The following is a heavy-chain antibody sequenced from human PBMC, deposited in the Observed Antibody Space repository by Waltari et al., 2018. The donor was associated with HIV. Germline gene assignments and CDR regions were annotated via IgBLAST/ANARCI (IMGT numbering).Heavy chain of an antibody. CDR2: IGAAGDT. J-gene: IGHJ4*02. V-gene: IGHV3-13*04. CDR3: VRVRDSSSGWYIFDY. D-gene: IGHD6-19*01. Sequence: EVHLVESGGGLIQPGGSLRLSCAASGFTFNTYDMHWVRQAAGEGRQGVSAIGAAGDTYYSDSVKGRFTISRENAKNSLFLQMNSLRAGDTAVYFCVRVRDSSSGWYIFDYWGQGALVTVSS. CDR1: GFTFNTYD.